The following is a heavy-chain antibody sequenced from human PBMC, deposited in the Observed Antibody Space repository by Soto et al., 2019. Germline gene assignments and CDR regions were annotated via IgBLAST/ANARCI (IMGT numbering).Heavy chain of an antibody. J-gene: IGHJ3*01. CDR2: ISYDGSNK. CDR3: AKGGLYDYVWGSYRSYAFDF. CDR1: GFTFSSYG. Sequence: GGSLRLSCAASGFTFSSYGMHWVRQAPGKGLEWVAVISYDGSNKYYADSVKGRFTISRDNSKNTLYLQMNSLRAEDTAVYYCAKGGLYDYVWGSYRSYAFDFWGRGTMVTVSS. V-gene: IGHV3-30*18. D-gene: IGHD3-16*02.